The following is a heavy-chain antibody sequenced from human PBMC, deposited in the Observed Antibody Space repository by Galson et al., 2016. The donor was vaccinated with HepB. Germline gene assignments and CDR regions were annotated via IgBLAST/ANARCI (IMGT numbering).Heavy chain of an antibody. Sequence: SLRLSCAASGFTFSTYSMNWVRQAPGKGLEWVSYLSSGSTTIYYADSVKGRFTISRDNAKSSLYLQMNTLRDDDTAVYYCARDGGQQVVRWERLRKVYYYYPMDVWGQGTMVTVSS. CDR1: GFTFSTYS. J-gene: IGHJ6*02. D-gene: IGHD6-13*01. V-gene: IGHV3-48*02. CDR3: ARDGGQQVVRWERLRKVYYYYPMDV. CDR2: LSSGSTTI.